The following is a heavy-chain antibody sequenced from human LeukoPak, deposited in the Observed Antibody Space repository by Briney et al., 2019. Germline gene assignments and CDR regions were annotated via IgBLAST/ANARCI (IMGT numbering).Heavy chain of an antibody. CDR1: GGSISSYY. D-gene: IGHD3-22*01. Sequence: SETLSLTCTVSGGSISSYYWSWIRQPPGKGLEWIGYIYYSGSTNYNPSLKSRVTMSVDTSKNQFSLKLSSVTAADTAVYYCARHYYGSSGYRAFDIWGQGTMVTVSS. J-gene: IGHJ3*02. CDR3: ARHYYGSSGYRAFDI. CDR2: IYYSGST. V-gene: IGHV4-59*08.